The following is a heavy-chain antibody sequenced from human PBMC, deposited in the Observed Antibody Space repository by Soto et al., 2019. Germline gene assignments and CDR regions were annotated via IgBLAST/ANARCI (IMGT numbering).Heavy chain of an antibody. CDR2: IYYSGST. J-gene: IGHJ6*03. CDR1: GGSISSYY. D-gene: IGHD3-9*01. Sequence: PSETLSLTCTVSGGSISSYYWSWIRQPPGKGLEWIGYIYYSGSTNYNPSLKSRVTISVDTSKNQFSLKLSSVTAADTAVYYCARVFDWSLPTYYYYYYMDVWGKGTTVTV. CDR3: ARVFDWSLPTYYYYYYMDV. V-gene: IGHV4-59*01.